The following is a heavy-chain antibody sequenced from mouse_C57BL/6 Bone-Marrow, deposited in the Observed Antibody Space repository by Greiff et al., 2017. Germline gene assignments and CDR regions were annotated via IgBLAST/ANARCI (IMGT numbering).Heavy chain of an antibody. J-gene: IGHJ1*03. D-gene: IGHD1-1*01. Sequence: QVQLQQPGAELVKPGASVKLSCKASGYTFTSYWMQWVKQRPGQGLEWIGEIDPSDGYTNYNQKFKGKATLTVDTSSRTAYMQLSSLTSEDSAVYYCGRACYYGGICYWYFDVWGTGTTVTVSS. CDR2: IDPSDGYT. CDR1: GYTFTSYW. CDR3: GRACYYGGICYWYFDV. V-gene: IGHV1-50*01.